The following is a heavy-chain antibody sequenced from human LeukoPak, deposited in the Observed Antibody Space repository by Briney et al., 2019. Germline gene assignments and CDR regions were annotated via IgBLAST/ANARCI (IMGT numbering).Heavy chain of an antibody. Sequence: PGESLRISCKGSGYTFSSYWIGWVRQMPGKGLEWMGIIYPGDSDTRYSPSLQGQVTISADKSISTAYLQWSSLKASDTAMYYCARSDVVVPAAIGDYYYMDVWGKGTTVTVSS. D-gene: IGHD2-2*01. CDR3: ARSDVVVPAAIGDYYYMDV. CDR2: IYPGDSDT. CDR1: GYTFSSYW. V-gene: IGHV5-51*03. J-gene: IGHJ6*03.